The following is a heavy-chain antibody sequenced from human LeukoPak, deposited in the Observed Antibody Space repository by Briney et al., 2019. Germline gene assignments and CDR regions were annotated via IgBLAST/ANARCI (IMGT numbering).Heavy chain of an antibody. J-gene: IGHJ5*02. CDR2: MNTNSGNT. CDR3: ARGGDIAVVPAAMVGP. CDR1: GYTFTSYD. V-gene: IGHV1-8*01. Sequence: ASVKVSCKASGYTFTSYDINWVRQATGQGLEWMGWMNTNSGNTGHAQKFQGRLTMTRDTSTNTAYMELSSLRSEDTAVYYCARGGDIAVVPAAMVGPWGQGTLVTVSS. D-gene: IGHD2-2*01.